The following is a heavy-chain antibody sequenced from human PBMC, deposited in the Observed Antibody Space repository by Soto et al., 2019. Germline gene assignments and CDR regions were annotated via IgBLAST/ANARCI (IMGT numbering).Heavy chain of an antibody. CDR2: IKAKSDGGTA. Sequence: EVQLVESEGGLVEPGGPLRLSCAASGFTFRDAWMTWVRQAPGKGLEWVGRIKAKSDGGTAVYAAPVQGRFTISRDDSKNTVYLQMDSLKTEDTAVYYCTKVGDGNVLNFWGQGTLVTVSS. J-gene: IGHJ4*02. V-gene: IGHV3-15*01. CDR1: GFTFRDAW. CDR3: TKVGDGNVLNF. D-gene: IGHD1-1*01.